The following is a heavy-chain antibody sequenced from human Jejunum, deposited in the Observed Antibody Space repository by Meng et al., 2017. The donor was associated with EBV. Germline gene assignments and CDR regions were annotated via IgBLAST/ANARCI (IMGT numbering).Heavy chain of an antibody. J-gene: IGHJ4*02. CDR3: ARAYDSSGYYRL. CDR2: ISTSNGNT. CDR1: GYTFTSYG. D-gene: IGHD3-22*01. V-gene: IGHV1-18*01. Sequence: QVQLVQSGAEVKKPGASVKGSCKASGYTFTSYGITWVRQAPGQGLEWMGWISTSNGNTHYAQKIQGRVTMTTDTSTNTAYMELGSLTSDDTAMYYCARAYDSSGYYRLWGQGTLVTVSS.